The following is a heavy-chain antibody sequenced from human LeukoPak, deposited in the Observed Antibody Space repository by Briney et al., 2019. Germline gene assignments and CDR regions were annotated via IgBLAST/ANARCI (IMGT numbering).Heavy chain of an antibody. V-gene: IGHV3-23*01. Sequence: GGSLRLSCAASGFAFSTYGMTWVRQAPGKGLEWVSAISGSGGSTYYADSVKGRFTISRDNSKNTLYLQMSSLRAEDTAVYYCAKDGWYCSSTSCSVAYYFDSWGQGTLVTVSS. CDR2: ISGSGGST. CDR1: GFAFSTYG. D-gene: IGHD2-2*01. J-gene: IGHJ4*02. CDR3: AKDGWYCSSTSCSVAYYFDS.